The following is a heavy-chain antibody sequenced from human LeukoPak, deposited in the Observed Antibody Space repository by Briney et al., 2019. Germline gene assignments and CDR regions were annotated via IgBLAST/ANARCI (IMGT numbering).Heavy chain of an antibody. Sequence: PGGSLRLSCAASGFTFSTYSMNWVRRAPGKGLEWVSYISGRSESKSYADSVKGRFTISRDNSKNTLYLQMNSLRAEDTAVYYCAKVEVVKAPRGAFDIWGQGTMVTVSS. J-gene: IGHJ3*02. CDR1: GFTFSTYS. CDR2: ISGRSESK. V-gene: IGHV3-48*01. D-gene: IGHD3-22*01. CDR3: AKVEVVKAPRGAFDI.